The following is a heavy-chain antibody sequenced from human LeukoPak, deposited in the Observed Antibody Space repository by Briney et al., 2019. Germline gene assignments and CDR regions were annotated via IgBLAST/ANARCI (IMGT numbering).Heavy chain of an antibody. V-gene: IGHV3-53*01. CDR3: ATSMGGGNIDY. CDR2: IYSGGST. CDR1: GFTVSNNY. J-gene: IGHJ4*02. D-gene: IGHD3-16*01. Sequence: GGSLRLSCAASGFTVSNNYMNWVRQAPGKGPEWVSLIYSGGSTYYADSVKGRFTISRDSSKNTLYLQLNSLGVDDTAVYYCATSMGGGNIDYWGQGTLVTVSS.